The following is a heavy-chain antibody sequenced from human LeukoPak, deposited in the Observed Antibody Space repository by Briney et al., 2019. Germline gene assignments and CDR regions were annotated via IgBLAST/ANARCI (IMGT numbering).Heavy chain of an antibody. CDR1: GFTFSGYS. D-gene: IGHD2-15*01. CDR2: ISSSSSYI. CDR3: ARSQVVVASYYFDY. V-gene: IGHV3-21*04. Sequence: TGGSLRLSCAASGFTFSGYSMNWVRQAPGKGLEWVSSISSSSSYIYYADSVKGRFTISRDNAKNSLYLQMNSLRAEDTAVYYCARSQVVVASYYFDYWGQGTLVTVSS. J-gene: IGHJ4*02.